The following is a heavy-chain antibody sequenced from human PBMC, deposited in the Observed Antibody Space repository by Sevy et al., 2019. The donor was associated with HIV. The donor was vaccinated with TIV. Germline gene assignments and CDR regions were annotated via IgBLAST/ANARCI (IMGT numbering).Heavy chain of an antibody. V-gene: IGHV1-18*01. CDR1: GYTFTSYG. D-gene: IGHD2-15*01. Sequence: ASVKVSCKASGYTFTSYGISWVRQAPGQGLEWMGWISAYNGNTNYAQKLQGRVTMTTDTSTSTAYMELRSLRSDDTAVYYCARDLWADPDLHCSGGSCLPIGSLVNYYGMDVWGQGTTVTVSS. J-gene: IGHJ6*02. CDR3: ARDLWADPDLHCSGGSCLPIGSLVNYYGMDV. CDR2: ISAYNGNT.